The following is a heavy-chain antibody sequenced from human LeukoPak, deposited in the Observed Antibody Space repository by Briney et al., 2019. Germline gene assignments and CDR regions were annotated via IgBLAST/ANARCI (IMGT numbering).Heavy chain of an antibody. J-gene: IGHJ4*02. CDR1: GFTFSSYG. CDR3: ARASVAGYFDY. CDR2: IWYDGSNK. D-gene: IGHD6-19*01. V-gene: IGHV3-33*01. Sequence: GRSLRLSCAASGFTFSSYGMHWVRQAPGKGLEWVAVIWYDGSNKYYADSVKGRFTISRDNSKNRLYLQMNSLRAEDTAVYYCARASVAGYFDYWGQGTLVTVSS.